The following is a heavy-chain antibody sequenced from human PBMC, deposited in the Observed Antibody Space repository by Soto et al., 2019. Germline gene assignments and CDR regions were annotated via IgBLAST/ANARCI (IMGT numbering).Heavy chain of an antibody. V-gene: IGHV4-30-4*01. CDR1: GGSISSGDDF. Sequence: QVQLQESGPGLVKPSQTLSLTCTVSGGSISSGDDFWTWIRQPPGKGLEWIGYIYYSGSTYYNPSLKRRLTMSVYTSKNQFSPKLSSVTAADTAVYYCARDRAKWKDYYYYGMDVWGQGTTVTVSS. CDR3: ARDRAKWKDYYYYGMDV. CDR2: IYYSGST. J-gene: IGHJ6*02. D-gene: IGHD1-20*01.